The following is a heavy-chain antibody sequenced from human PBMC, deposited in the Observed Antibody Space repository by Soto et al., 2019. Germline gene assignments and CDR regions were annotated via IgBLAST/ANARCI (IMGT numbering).Heavy chain of an antibody. D-gene: IGHD4-17*01. Sequence: EVQLVESGGGLVQPGGSLRLSCAASGFTVSSNYMSWVRQAPGKGLEWVSVIYSGGSIYYADSVKGRFTISRDNSKNTLYLQMNSLSAEDTAVYYCARGGSYGGNSEGEIDYWGQGTLVTVSS. V-gene: IGHV3-66*01. J-gene: IGHJ4*02. CDR2: IYSGGSI. CDR1: GFTVSSNY. CDR3: ARGGSYGGNSEGEIDY.